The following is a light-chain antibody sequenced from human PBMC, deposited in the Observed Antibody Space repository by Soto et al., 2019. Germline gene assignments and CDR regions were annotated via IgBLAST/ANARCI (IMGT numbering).Light chain of an antibody. CDR1: SSNIEAGFD. J-gene: IGLJ2*01. CDR3: QSYDNSLLAYV. V-gene: IGLV1-40*01. CDR2: AND. Sequence: QSVLTQPPSVSGAPGQRLTISCAGTSSNIEAGFDVHWYQQLPGTAPKLLIYANDDRPSGVPDRFSGSTSGTSASLAITGLQAEDAADYYCQSYDNSLLAYVFGGGTKVTGL.